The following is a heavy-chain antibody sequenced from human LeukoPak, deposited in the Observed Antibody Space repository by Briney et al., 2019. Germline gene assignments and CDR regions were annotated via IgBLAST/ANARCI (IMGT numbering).Heavy chain of an antibody. CDR1: GYTFTGYY. D-gene: IGHD3-9*01. J-gene: IGHJ4*02. Sequence: ASVKVSCKASGYTFTGYYMHWVRQAPGQGLEWMGWINPNSGGTNYAQKFQGRVTMTRDTSISTAYMDLSRLRSDDTAVYYCARDRLGYFDWHFYWGQGTLVTVSS. V-gene: IGHV1-2*02. CDR2: INPNSGGT. CDR3: ARDRLGYFDWHFY.